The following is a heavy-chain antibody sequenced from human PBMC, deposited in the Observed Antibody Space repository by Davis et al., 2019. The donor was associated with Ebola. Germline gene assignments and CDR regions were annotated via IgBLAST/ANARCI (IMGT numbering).Heavy chain of an antibody. J-gene: IGHJ4*02. V-gene: IGHV5-10-1*01. Sequence: GESLKISCKGSGYSFTSYWISWVRQMPGKGLEWMGRIDPSDSYTNYSPSFQGHVTISADKSISTAYLQWSSLKASDTAMYYCALAGEQTTVVTGRWDYWGQGTLVTVSS. CDR1: GYSFTSYW. CDR3: ALAGEQTTVVTGRWDY. D-gene: IGHD4-23*01. CDR2: IDPSDSYT.